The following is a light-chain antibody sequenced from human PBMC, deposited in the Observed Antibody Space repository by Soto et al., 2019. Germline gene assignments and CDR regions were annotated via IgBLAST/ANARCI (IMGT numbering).Light chain of an antibody. CDR2: LGP. CDR3: MQRIQPPLT. V-gene: IGKV2-28*01. J-gene: IGKJ4*01. Sequence: DILMAQSPLSLPVTPGEPASISCRPSQTLLHSNGYNYLGWYLQKPGQSPQLLNYLGPNRASRVPDRSGGSGSGTDLTLKVSRVEVGDVWVYSCMQRIQPPLTFGGETKVDI. CDR1: QTLLHSNGYNY.